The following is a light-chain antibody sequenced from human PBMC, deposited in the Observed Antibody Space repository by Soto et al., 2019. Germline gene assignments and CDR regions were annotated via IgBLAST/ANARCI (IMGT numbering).Light chain of an antibody. CDR3: GTWDSSLSAGV. CDR1: SSDVGGYNY. J-gene: IGLJ3*02. V-gene: IGLV1-51*01. CDR2: DNN. Sequence: QSALTQPPSASGSPGQSVTISCTGTSSDVGGYNYVSWYQHLPGTAPKLLIYDNNKRPSGIPDRFSGSKSGTSATLGITGLQTGDEADYYCGTWDSSLSAGVFGGGTKLTVL.